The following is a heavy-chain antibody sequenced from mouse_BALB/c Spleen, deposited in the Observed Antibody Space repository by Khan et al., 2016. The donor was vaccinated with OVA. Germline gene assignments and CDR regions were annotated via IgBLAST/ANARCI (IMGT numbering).Heavy chain of an antibody. CDR2: ISYSGST. V-gene: IGHV3-2*02. Sequence: EVQLQESGPGLVKPSQSLSLTCTVTGYSITSGYAWNWIRQFPGNKLEWMGYISYSGSTSYNPSLRSRISITRDTSKNQFFLQLNSVTTEDTATYYVARKNYYGYAMDYWGQGTSVTVSS. D-gene: IGHD1-1*01. CDR1: GYSITSGYA. J-gene: IGHJ4*01. CDR3: ARKNYYGYAMDY.